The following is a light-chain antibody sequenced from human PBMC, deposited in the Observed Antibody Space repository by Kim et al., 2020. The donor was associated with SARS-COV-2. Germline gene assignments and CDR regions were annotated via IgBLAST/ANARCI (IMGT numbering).Light chain of an antibody. CDR1: QSISNW. Sequence: ASLGDRVTITCRASQSISNWLAWYQQKPGKAPKLLIYDAYSLQSGAPSRFSCSGSGTEFTLTISSLQPDDFATYYCQQYYSYLYTFGQGTKVDIK. J-gene: IGKJ2*01. CDR3: QQYYSYLYT. CDR2: DAY. V-gene: IGKV1-5*01.